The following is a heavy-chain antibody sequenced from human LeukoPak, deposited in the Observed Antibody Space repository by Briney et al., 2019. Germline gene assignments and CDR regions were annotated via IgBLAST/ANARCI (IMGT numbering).Heavy chain of an antibody. Sequence: SETLSLTCAVYGGSFSGYYWNWIRQPPGKGLEWLGEVNHSGSTNYNPSLKSRVTISVDTSKNQFSLKLSSVTAADTAVYYCARAFGAFDIWGQGTMVTVSS. CDR3: ARAFGAFDI. D-gene: IGHD3-10*01. CDR2: VNHSGST. V-gene: IGHV4-34*01. CDR1: GGSFSGYY. J-gene: IGHJ3*02.